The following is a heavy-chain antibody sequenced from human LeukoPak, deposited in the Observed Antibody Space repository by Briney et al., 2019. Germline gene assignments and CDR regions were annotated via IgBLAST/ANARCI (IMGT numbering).Heavy chain of an antibody. CDR2: IYPGDSDT. V-gene: IGHV5-51*01. J-gene: IGHJ4*02. Sequence: GESLKISCKGSGSRFTSYWIGWVRQMPGKGLEWMGIIYPGDSDTSYSPSFQGQFTISADKSKSTAYLQWSSLKASDTAMYYCASGLTGTKDYFDYWGQGTLVTVSS. CDR3: ASGLTGTKDYFDY. D-gene: IGHD1-20*01. CDR1: GSRFTSYW.